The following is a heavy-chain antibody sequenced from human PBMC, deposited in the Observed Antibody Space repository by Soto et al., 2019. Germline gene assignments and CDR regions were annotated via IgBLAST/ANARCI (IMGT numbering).Heavy chain of an antibody. CDR2: IHSDGSST. V-gene: IGHV3-74*01. CDR3: SEGHPGSYYYYCMDV. J-gene: IGHJ6*01. Sequence: SLRLSGAPSPFTFSNCRMQWVRQAPGKRLLCVSRIHSDGSSTSYADSVKCRFTISRDNAKNTLYLQMNRLRAEDTAVYYCSEGHPGSYYYYCMDVWGQGTTVSVCS. CDR1: PFTFSNCR.